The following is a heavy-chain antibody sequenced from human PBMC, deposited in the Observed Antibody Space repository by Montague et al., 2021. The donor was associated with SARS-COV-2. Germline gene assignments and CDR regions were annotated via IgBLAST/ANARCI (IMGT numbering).Heavy chain of an antibody. V-gene: IGHV3-30*09. CDR3: VRASLIKARIAVAGTTVY. J-gene: IGHJ4*02. CDR1: GFTFNNYA. Sequence: SLRLSCAASGFTFNNYATHWVRQAPGKGLEWVAIISYDGSNKYYADSVKGRFAISRDNSRNTLYLQMNSLRAEDTAVYYCVRASLIKARIAVAGTTVYWGQGTLVTISS. D-gene: IGHD6-19*01. CDR2: ISYDGSNK.